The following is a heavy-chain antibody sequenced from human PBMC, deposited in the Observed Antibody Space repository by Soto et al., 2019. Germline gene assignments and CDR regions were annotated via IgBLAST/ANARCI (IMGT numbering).Heavy chain of an antibody. CDR2: VHISGHS. Sequence: SETLSLTCTLSGGSVRAPDWWNWVRQSPDKGLEWIAEVHISGHSNYNPSLRSRVSVSIDSSRNQFYLNLNSVTAADTAIYYCARVRQGCSANNCYFDPWGQGTQVTVSS. CDR1: GGSVRAPDW. CDR3: ARVRQGCSANNCYFDP. J-gene: IGHJ5*01. D-gene: IGHD1-1*01. V-gene: IGHV4-4*02.